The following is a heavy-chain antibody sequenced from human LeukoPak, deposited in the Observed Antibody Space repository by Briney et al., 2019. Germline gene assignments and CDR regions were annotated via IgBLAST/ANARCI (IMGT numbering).Heavy chain of an antibody. V-gene: IGHV4-59*01. D-gene: IGHD6-6*01. J-gene: IGHJ4*02. Sequence: SETLSLTCTVSGGSISSYYWSWIRQPPGKGLEWIGYIYHSGSTNYNPSLKSRVTISVDTSKNQFSLKLSSVTAADTAVYYCARERGLSSSGHYFDYWGQGTLVTVSS. CDR2: IYHSGST. CDR3: ARERGLSSSGHYFDY. CDR1: GGSISSYY.